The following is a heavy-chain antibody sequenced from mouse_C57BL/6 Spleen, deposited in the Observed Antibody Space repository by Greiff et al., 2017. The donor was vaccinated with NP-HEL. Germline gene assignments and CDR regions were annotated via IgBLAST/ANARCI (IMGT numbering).Heavy chain of an antibody. CDR1: GYAFSSYW. CDR3: ARYYYGSSGAMDY. CDR2: IYPGDGDT. J-gene: IGHJ4*01. Sequence: VQLQQSGAELVKPGASVKISCKASGYAFSSYWMNWVKQRPGKGLEWIGQIYPGDGDTNYTGKFKGKATLTADKSASTAYMQLSSLTSEDSAVYFCARYYYGSSGAMDYWGQGTSVTVSS. D-gene: IGHD1-1*01. V-gene: IGHV1-80*01.